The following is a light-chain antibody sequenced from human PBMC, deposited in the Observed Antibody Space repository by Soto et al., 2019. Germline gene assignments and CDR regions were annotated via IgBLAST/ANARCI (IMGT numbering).Light chain of an antibody. CDR2: DVS. V-gene: IGLV2-14*01. CDR3: SAYTSSSTLGV. CDR1: SSDVGGYNY. J-gene: IGLJ2*01. Sequence: QSALTQPASVSGSPGQSITISCTGTSSDVGGYNYISWYQQQPGKAPKVMIYDVSKRPSGVSNRFSGSKSGNTASLTISGIQAEDEADYYCSAYTSSSTLGVFGGGTKLTVL.